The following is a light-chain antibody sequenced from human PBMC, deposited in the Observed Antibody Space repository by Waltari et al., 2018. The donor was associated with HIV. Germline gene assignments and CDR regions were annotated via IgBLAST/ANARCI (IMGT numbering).Light chain of an antibody. Sequence: QSALPQPRPVSGSPGRSFTFPCPEPSSDVGVYNFVSWYQQHPGKAPKLMIYDVSKRPSGVPDRFSGSKSGNTASLTISGLQAEDEADYYCCSYAGSYPVVFGGGTKLTVL. CDR1: SSDVGVYNF. CDR2: DVS. J-gene: IGLJ2*01. CDR3: CSYAGSYPVV. V-gene: IGLV2-11*01.